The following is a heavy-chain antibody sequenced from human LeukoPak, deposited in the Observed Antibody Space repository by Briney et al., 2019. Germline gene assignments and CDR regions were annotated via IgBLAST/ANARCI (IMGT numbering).Heavy chain of an antibody. CDR1: GFTFSSYA. CDR3: AKYRTTSVPPRNFDY. CDR2: ISGSGGST. Sequence: GGSLRLSCAASGFTFSSYAMSWVRQAPGKGLEWVSAISGSGGSTYYADSVKGRFTISRDNSKKMLYLQMNSLTYDDTAIYYCAKYRTTSVPPRNFDYWGQGTLVTVSS. V-gene: IGHV3-23*01. J-gene: IGHJ4*02. D-gene: IGHD1-14*01.